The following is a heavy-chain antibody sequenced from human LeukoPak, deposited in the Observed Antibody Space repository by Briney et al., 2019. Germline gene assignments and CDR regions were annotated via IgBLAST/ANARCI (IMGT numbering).Heavy chain of an antibody. Sequence: SETLSLTCTVPDRSISSNNYYWGWIRQPPGKGLEWIGSRFYSGSTYYNPSLKSRVTVSVDTSKNQFFLRLNSVTAADTAVYHCARHLAVAGTNYNWFDRWGQGTQVTVSS. CDR1: DRSISSNNYY. CDR3: ARHLAVAGTNYNWFDR. J-gene: IGHJ5*02. D-gene: IGHD6-19*01. CDR2: RFYSGST. V-gene: IGHV4-39*01.